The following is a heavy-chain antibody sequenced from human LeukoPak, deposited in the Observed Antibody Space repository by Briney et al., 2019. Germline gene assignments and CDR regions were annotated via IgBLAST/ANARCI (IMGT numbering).Heavy chain of an antibody. Sequence: GGSLRLSCAASGFTFSTYVMNWFRQAPGKGLEWVSTISVGAEYIFYADSVKGRFTISRDNARNSLYLHMNSLRDEDTAFYYCASQLPAAPFDYWGQGTLVTVSS. D-gene: IGHD2-2*01. CDR2: ISVGAEYI. V-gene: IGHV3-21*01. CDR1: GFTFSTYV. J-gene: IGHJ4*02. CDR3: ASQLPAAPFDY.